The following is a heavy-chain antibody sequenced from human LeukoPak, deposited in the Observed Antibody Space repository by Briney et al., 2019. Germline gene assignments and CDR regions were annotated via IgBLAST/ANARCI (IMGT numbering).Heavy chain of an antibody. CDR3: ARRFPDSSSWFLGDY. D-gene: IGHD6-13*01. Sequence: RAGGSLRLSCAASGFTFSSYSMNWVRQAPGKGLEWVSSISSSSSYIYYADSVKGRFTISRDNAKNSLYLQMNSLRAEDTAVYYCARRFPDSSSWFLGDYWGQGTLVTVSS. CDR2: ISSSSSYI. V-gene: IGHV3-21*01. J-gene: IGHJ4*02. CDR1: GFTFSSYS.